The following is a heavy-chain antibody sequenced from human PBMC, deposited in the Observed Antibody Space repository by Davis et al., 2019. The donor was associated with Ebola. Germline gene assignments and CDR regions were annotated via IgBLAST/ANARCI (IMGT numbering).Heavy chain of an antibody. CDR3: ARERGGYSYGLFDY. D-gene: IGHD5-18*01. CDR1: GFTFSSYA. V-gene: IGHV3-23*01. Sequence: GESLKISCAASGFTFSSYAMTWVRQTPGKGLEWVSAISDSAGTTYYADFVKGRFTVSRDNSKNTLYLQMNSLRPEDTAVYYCARERGGYSYGLFDYWGQGALVTVSS. J-gene: IGHJ4*02. CDR2: ISDSAGTT.